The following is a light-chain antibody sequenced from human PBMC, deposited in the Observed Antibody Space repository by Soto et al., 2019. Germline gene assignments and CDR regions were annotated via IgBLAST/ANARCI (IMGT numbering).Light chain of an antibody. CDR3: QQWRT. Sequence: EILITQSPATLSVSPGERATLSCRASQSVRSYLAWYQQKPGKPPRLLIYDESNRATGIPARFSGRGSGTNFTITIRSLEHEDFAVYYCQQWRTFGQGTKVDIK. V-gene: IGKV3-11*01. CDR2: DES. J-gene: IGKJ1*01. CDR1: QSVRSY.